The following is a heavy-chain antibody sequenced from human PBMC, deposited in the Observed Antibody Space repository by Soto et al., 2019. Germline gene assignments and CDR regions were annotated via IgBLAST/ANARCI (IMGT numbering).Heavy chain of an antibody. Sequence: QVQLVQSGAEVKKPGSSVKVSCKASGGTFSSYTISWVRQAPGQGLEWMGRIIPILGIANYAQKFQGRVTSTADESTSTAYMELSSLRSEDTAVYYCARRGTSSSPGWFDPWGQGTLVTVSS. V-gene: IGHV1-69*02. CDR2: IIPILGIA. D-gene: IGHD6-13*01. CDR1: GGTFSSYT. J-gene: IGHJ5*02. CDR3: ARRGTSSSPGWFDP.